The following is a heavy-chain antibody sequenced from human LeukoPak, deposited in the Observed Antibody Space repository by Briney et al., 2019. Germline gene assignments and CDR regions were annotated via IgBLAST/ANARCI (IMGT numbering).Heavy chain of an antibody. CDR1: GYTFTGYY. J-gene: IGHJ4*02. CDR3: ASFRHDAYCGGVCLDY. V-gene: IGHV1-2*02. CDR2: INPNSGGT. Sequence: ASVKVSCKASGYTFTGYYMHWVRQAPGQGLEWMGWINPNSGGTNYAQKFQGRVTMTRDTSISTAYMELSRLRSDDTAVYYCASFRHDAYCGGVCLDYWGQGTLVTVSS. D-gene: IGHD2-21*02.